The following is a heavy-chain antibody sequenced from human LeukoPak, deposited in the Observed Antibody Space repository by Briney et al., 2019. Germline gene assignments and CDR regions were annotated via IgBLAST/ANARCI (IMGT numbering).Heavy chain of an antibody. CDR1: GYTFSNYD. CDR2: MNPDSGNT. D-gene: IGHD4-11*01. V-gene: IGHV1-8*03. Sequence: GASLRLSCTASGYTFSNYDMNWVRQATGQGLEWMAWMNPDSGNTGYAEKVQGRVTITRDTSITTAYMHLTSLRSEDSAVYYCETGPDYSTYAASYSYYMDVWGKGTTVTVSS. CDR3: ETGPDYSTYAASYSYYMDV. J-gene: IGHJ6*03.